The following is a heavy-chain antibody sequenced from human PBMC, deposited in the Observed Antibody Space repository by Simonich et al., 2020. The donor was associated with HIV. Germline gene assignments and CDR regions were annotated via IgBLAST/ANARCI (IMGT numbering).Heavy chain of an antibody. D-gene: IGHD6-13*01. CDR3: ARGRRWAYY. J-gene: IGHJ4*02. CDR1: GGSFSGYY. V-gene: IGHV4-34*01. Sequence: QVQLQQWGAGLLKPSETLSLTCAIYGGSFSGYYWSWIRQPPGKGLEWIGEINHSGSNNYNPSLKSRVTISVDTSKNQFSLKLSSVTAADTAVYYCARGRRWAYYWGQGTLVTVSS. CDR2: INHSGSN.